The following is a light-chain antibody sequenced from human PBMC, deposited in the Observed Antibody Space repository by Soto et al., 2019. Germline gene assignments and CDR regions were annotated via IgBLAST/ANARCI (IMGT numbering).Light chain of an antibody. J-gene: IGKJ1*01. CDR2: AAS. CDR3: QQSYSTPRT. CDR1: QSISNY. Sequence: DIQMTQSPSSLSASVGDRVTITCRASQSISNYLNWYQQKPGKAPKLLMYAASSLQSGVPSRFSGSGAGTDFPLTISSLQPEDCATYYCQQSYSTPRTFGQGTKVEIK. V-gene: IGKV1-39*01.